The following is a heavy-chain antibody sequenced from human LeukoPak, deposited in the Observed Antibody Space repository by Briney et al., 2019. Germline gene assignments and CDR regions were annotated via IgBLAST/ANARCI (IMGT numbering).Heavy chain of an antibody. J-gene: IGHJ4*02. V-gene: IGHV1-3*01. D-gene: IGHD3-22*01. CDR3: ARDLGVVVIPTGEYYFDY. CDR2: INAGNGNT. Sequence: ASVKVSCKASGYTFTTYAVHWVRQAPGQRLEWMGWINAGNGNTKYSQKFQGRITFTRDTSASTACVELSSLRSEDTAVYYCARDLGVVVIPTGEYYFDYWGQGTLVTVSS. CDR1: GYTFTTYA.